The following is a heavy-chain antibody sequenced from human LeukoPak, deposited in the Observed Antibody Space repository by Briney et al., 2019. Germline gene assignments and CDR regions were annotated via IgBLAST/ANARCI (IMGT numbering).Heavy chain of an antibody. CDR1: GFTFSSYA. V-gene: IGHV3-23*01. J-gene: IGHJ6*02. CDR2: ISGSGGST. Sequence: PGGSLRLSCAASGFTFSSYAMSWVRQAPGKGLEWVSAISGSGGSTYYADSVKGRFTISRDNSKNTLYLQMNSLRAEDTAVYYCAKDPPLTYYYDSSGSSLYYYYGMDVWGQGTTVTVSS. CDR3: AKDPPLTYYYDSSGSSLYYYYGMDV. D-gene: IGHD3-22*01.